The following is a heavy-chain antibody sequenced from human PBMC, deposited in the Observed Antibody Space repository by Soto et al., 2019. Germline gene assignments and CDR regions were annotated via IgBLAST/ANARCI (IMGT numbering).Heavy chain of an antibody. J-gene: IGHJ6*02. Sequence: ASVKVSCKASGYTFSGYYIHWLRQAPGQGLEWMGWINPNSGGTNYAQKFQGRVTVTRDTPTSTAYMELSRLTSNDTAVYYCARSLTEGYCTITGCYTRPLYGMDVWGQGTTVTVSS. CDR2: INPNSGGT. V-gene: IGHV1-2*02. D-gene: IGHD2-2*02. CDR1: GYTFSGYY. CDR3: ARSLTEGYCTITGCYTRPLYGMDV.